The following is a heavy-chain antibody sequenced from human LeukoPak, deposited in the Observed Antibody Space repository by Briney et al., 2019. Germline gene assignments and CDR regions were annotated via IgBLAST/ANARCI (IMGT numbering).Heavy chain of an antibody. CDR1: GDTFTSYF. CDR2: INPNSGDT. J-gene: IGHJ4*02. D-gene: IGHD1-14*01. V-gene: IGHV1-2*06. CDR3: AKAKPQGSDRDFDY. Sequence: ASVKVSCKASGDTFTSYFMHWVRQAPGQGLEWMGRINPNSGDTNYAQKFQGRVTMTGDTSITTAYMELNSLRSDDTAVYYCAKAKPQGSDRDFDYWGQGTLVTVSS.